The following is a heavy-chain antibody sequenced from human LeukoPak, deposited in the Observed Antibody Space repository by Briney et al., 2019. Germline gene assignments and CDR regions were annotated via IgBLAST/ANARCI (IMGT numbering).Heavy chain of an antibody. D-gene: IGHD3-10*01. J-gene: IGHJ6*02. CDR3: ARDDQSVTMGRGQVNYYYYGMDV. Sequence: GGSLRLSCAASGNYWMHWVRQAPGKGLVWVSHINSDGSWTSYADSVKGRFTISKDNAKNTLFLQMNSVRAEDTAVYYCARDDQSVTMGRGQVNYYYYGMDVWGQGTTVTVSS. CDR1: GNYW. CDR2: INSDGSWT. V-gene: IGHV3-74*01.